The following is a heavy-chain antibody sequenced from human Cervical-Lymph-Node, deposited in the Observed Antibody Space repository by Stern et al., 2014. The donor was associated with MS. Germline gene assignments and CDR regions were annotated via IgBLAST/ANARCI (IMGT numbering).Heavy chain of an antibody. Sequence: VQLVESGGGVVQPGRSLRLSCAASGFTFSSYAMHWVRQAPGKGLEWVAVISYDGSNKYYADSVKGLFTISRDNSKNTLYLQMNSLRAEDTAVYYCARGIAVAGTGGYWGQGTLVTVSS. V-gene: IGHV3-30-3*01. CDR3: ARGIAVAGTGGY. CDR1: GFTFSSYA. CDR2: ISYDGSNK. D-gene: IGHD6-19*01. J-gene: IGHJ4*02.